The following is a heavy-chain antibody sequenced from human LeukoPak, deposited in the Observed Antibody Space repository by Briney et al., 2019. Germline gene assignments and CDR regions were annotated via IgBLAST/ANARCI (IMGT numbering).Heavy chain of an antibody. V-gene: IGHV3-30-3*01. CDR1: GFTFSSYA. CDR3: ARDYGLHFFDY. CDR2: ISYDGSNK. Sequence: GGSLRLSCAASGFTFSSYAMHWVRQAPGKGLEWVAVISYDGSNKYYADSVKGRFTISRDNSKNTLYLQMNSLRAEDTAVYYCARDYGLHFFDYWGQGTLVTVSS. D-gene: IGHD4-17*01. J-gene: IGHJ4*02.